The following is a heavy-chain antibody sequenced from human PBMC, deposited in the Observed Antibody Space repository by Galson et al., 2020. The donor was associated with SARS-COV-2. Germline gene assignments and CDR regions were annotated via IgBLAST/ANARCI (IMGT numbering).Heavy chain of an antibody. CDR3: ARRGSPCSGWYPESFQH. D-gene: IGHD6-19*01. CDR1: GFSLSTSGMC. J-gene: IGHJ1*01. CDR2: IDWDDDK. V-gene: IGHV2-70*01. Sequence: SGPTLVKPTQTLTLTCTFSGFSLSTSGMCVSWIRQPPGKALEWLALIDWDDDKYYSTSLKTRLTISKDTSKNQVVLTMTNMDPVDTATYYCARRGSPCSGWYPESFQHWGRGTLVPVSS.